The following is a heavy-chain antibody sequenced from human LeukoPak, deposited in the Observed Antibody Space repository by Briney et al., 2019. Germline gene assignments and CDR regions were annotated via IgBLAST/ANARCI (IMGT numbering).Heavy chain of an antibody. V-gene: IGHV3-48*03. CDR1: GFTFSSYE. CDR3: ARGIDRGFGSGFDP. J-gene: IGHJ5*02. CDR2: ISSSGSTI. Sequence: PGGSLRLSCAASGFTFSSYEMNWVRQAPGKGLEWVSYISSSGSTIYYADSVKGRFTISRDNAKNSLYLQMNSLRAEDTAVYYCARGIDRGFGSGFDPWGQGTLVTVSS. D-gene: IGHD3-10*01.